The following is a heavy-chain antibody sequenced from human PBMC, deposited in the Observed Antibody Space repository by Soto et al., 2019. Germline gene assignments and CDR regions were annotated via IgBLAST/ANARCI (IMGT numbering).Heavy chain of an antibody. CDR3: AKELTSGPLLGWFDP. V-gene: IGHV3-9*01. CDR2: ISWNSGSI. D-gene: IGHD3-16*01. CDR1: GFTFDDYA. Sequence: VQLVESGGGLVQPGRSLRLSCAASGFTFDDYAMHWVRQAPGKGLEWVSGISWNSGSIGYADSVKGRFTISRDNAKNSLYLQMNSLRAEDTALYYCAKELTSGPLLGWFDPWGQGTLVTVSS. J-gene: IGHJ5*02.